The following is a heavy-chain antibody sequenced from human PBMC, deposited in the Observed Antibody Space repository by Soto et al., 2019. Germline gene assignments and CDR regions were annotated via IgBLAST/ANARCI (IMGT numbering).Heavy chain of an antibody. D-gene: IGHD2-2*01. V-gene: IGHV4-61*01. CDR1: GGSLSSDSYY. CDR2: IYYSGST. CDR3: ARVPDR. Sequence: PSETLSLTCTVSGGSLSSDSYYWGWIRQSPGKGLEWIGYIYYSGSTNYNPSLKSRVTISVDTSKNQFSLKLSSVTAADTAVYYCARVPDRWGQGTLVTVSS. J-gene: IGHJ5*02.